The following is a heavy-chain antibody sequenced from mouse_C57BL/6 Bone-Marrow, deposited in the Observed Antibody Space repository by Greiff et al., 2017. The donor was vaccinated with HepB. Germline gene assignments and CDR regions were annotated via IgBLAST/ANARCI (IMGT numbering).Heavy chain of an antibody. CDR3: ARELAGPFAY. J-gene: IGHJ3*01. Sequence: VQLKESGAELVRPGSSVKMSCKTSGYTFTSYGINWVKQRPGQGLEWIGYIYIGNGYTEYNVKFKGKATLTSDTSSSTAYMQLSSLTSEDSAIYFCARELAGPFAYWGQGTLVTVSA. CDR1: GYTFTSYG. V-gene: IGHV1-58*01. CDR2: IYIGNGYT. D-gene: IGHD6-1*01.